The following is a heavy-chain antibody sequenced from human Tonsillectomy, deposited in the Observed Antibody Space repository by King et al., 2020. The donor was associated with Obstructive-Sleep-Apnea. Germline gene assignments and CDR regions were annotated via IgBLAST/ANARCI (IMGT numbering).Heavy chain of an antibody. Sequence: VQLVESGGGLVKPGGSLRLSCAPSGFTFSNAGMCWVRQAPERGLEWVGRRKSKTDGGTTDYAAPVKGRFTISRDDSKNTLYLQMNSLKIEDTAVYYCTTDIGGNGMDVWGQGTTVTVSS. CDR2: RKSKTDGGTT. V-gene: IGHV3-15*01. CDR1: GFTFSNAG. CDR3: TTDIGGNGMDV. D-gene: IGHD2-15*01. J-gene: IGHJ6*02.